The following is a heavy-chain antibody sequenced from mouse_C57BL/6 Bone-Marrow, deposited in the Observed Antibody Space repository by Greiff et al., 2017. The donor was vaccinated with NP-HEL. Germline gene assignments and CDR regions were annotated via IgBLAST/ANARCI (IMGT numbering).Heavy chain of an antibody. CDR2: ISDGGSYT. D-gene: IGHD3-1*01. V-gene: IGHV5-4*03. J-gene: IGHJ3*01. CDR1: GFTFSSYA. Sequence: EVMLVESGGGLVKPGGSLKLSCAASGFTFSSYAMSWVRQTPEKRLEWVATISDGGSYTYYPDNVKGRFTISRDNAKNNLDLQMSHLKSEATAMYYCARVRERDGEFAYWGQGTLVTVSA. CDR3: ARVRERDGEFAY.